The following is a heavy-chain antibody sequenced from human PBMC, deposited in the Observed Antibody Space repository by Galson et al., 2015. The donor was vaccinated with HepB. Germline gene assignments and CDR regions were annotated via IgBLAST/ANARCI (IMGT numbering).Heavy chain of an antibody. V-gene: IGHV3-30*18. CDR1: GFTFSSYG. J-gene: IGHJ4*02. CDR3: AKDRFSSGSYAYYFDY. CDR2: IPYDGSNK. Sequence: SLRLSCAASGFTFSSYGMHWVRQAPGKGLEWVAVIPYDGSNKYYADSVKGRFTISRDNSKNTLYLQMNSLRAEDTAVYYCAKDRFSSGSYAYYFDYWGQGTLVTVSS. D-gene: IGHD1-26*01.